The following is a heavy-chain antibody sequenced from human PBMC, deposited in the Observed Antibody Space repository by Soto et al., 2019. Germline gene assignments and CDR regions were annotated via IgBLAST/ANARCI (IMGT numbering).Heavy chain of an antibody. J-gene: IGHJ4*02. D-gene: IGHD5-12*01. CDR2: IKSKTDGGTT. Sequence: GGSLRLSCAASGFTFSNAWMSWVRQAPGKGLEWVGRIKSKTDGGTTDYAAPVKGRFTISRDDSKNTLYLQMNSLKTEDTAVYYCTTERGYSGYDSFDYWGQGTLVTVSS. V-gene: IGHV3-15*01. CDR3: TTERGYSGYDSFDY. CDR1: GFTFSNAW.